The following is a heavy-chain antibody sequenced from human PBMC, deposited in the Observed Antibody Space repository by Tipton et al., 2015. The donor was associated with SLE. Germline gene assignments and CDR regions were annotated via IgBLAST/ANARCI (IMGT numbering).Heavy chain of an antibody. Sequence: TLSLTCTVSGGSISSYYWSWIRQPPGKGREWIGYIYTSGSTNYNPFLKSRVTISVDTSKNQFSLKLSSVTAADTAVYYCARRAVDYYDSSGFEDYWGQGTLVTVSS. CDR1: GGSISSYY. D-gene: IGHD3-22*01. CDR2: IYTSGST. V-gene: IGHV4-4*08. CDR3: ARRAVDYYDSSGFEDY. J-gene: IGHJ4*02.